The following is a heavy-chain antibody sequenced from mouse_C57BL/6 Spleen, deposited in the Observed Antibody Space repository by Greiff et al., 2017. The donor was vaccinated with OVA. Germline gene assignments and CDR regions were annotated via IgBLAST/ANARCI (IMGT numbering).Heavy chain of an antibody. V-gene: IGHV1-55*01. Sequence: QVQLQQPGAELVKPGASVKMSCKASGYTFTSYWITWVKQRPGQGLEWIGDIYPGSGSTNYNEKFKSKATLTVDTSSSTAYMQLSSLTSEDSAVYYCARYYYGSSYDYAMDYWGQGTSVTVSS. CDR2: IYPGSGST. CDR3: ARYYYGSSYDYAMDY. CDR1: GYTFTSYW. D-gene: IGHD1-1*01. J-gene: IGHJ4*01.